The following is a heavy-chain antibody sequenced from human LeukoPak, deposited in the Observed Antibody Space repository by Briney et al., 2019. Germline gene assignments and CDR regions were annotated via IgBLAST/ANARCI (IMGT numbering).Heavy chain of an antibody. CDR2: IRSDGSST. CDR3: TRRYGGDNGWAGYHDS. Sequence: QSGGSLRLSCVASGFSFSAYTMHWVRRAPGKGLEYVSAIRSDGSSTFYPSSVRGRFTISRDNSKSTLYLQMGSLRAEDTAVYYCTRRYGGDNGWAGYHDSWGQGTLVTVSS. J-gene: IGHJ4*02. D-gene: IGHD6-19*01. V-gene: IGHV3-64*01. CDR1: GFSFSAYT.